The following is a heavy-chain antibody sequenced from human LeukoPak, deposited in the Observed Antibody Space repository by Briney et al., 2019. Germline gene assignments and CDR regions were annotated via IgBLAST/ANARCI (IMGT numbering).Heavy chain of an antibody. V-gene: IGHV3-74*01. CDR1: GFIFRDYW. CDR2: IDRDGFPT. D-gene: IGHD3-3*01. Sequence: GGSLRLSCAASGFIFRDYWMLWVRQVPGKGLMWVSRIDRDGFPTIYADSVKRRFTVSRNNARNTLYLQMNNLRDEDSAVYYCAASRWSGALDFWGKGSLVTVSS. CDR3: AASRWSGALDF. J-gene: IGHJ4*02.